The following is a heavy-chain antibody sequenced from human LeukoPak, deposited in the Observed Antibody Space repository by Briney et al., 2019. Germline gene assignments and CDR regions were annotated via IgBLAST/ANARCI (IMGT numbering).Heavy chain of an antibody. CDR3: ARWGVVVTALGAFDI. D-gene: IGHD2-21*02. CDR1: GYTFTSYG. CDR2: ISAYNGNT. Sequence: GASVKVSCKASGYTFTSYGISWVRQAPGQGLEWMGWISAYNGNTKYSQKFQGRVTITRDTSASTAYMELSSLRSEDTAVYYCARWGVVVTALGAFDIWGQGTMVTVSS. J-gene: IGHJ3*02. V-gene: IGHV1-18*01.